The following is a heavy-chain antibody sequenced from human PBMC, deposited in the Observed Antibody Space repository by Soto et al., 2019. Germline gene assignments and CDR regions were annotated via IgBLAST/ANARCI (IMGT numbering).Heavy chain of an antibody. D-gene: IGHD3-10*01. CDR1: GGSFSGYY. CDR2: INHSGSN. CDR3: AIDGSYYFDY. V-gene: IGHV4-34*01. Sequence: SETLSLTCAVYGGSFSGYYWSWIRQPPGKGLEWIGEINHSGSNNYNPSIKSRVTISVDTSKNQFSLKRSSVTAADTAVYCCAIDGSYYFDYWGQGTLVTVSS. J-gene: IGHJ4*02.